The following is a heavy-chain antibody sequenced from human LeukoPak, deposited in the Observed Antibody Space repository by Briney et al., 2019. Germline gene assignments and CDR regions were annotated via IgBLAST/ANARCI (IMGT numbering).Heavy chain of an antibody. CDR3: ARLTKGYCSGGSCYSGPRFDY. CDR2: IYTSGSTLIYTSGST. CDR1: GGSVSSGVYY. V-gene: IGHV4-61*02. J-gene: IGHJ4*02. D-gene: IGHD2-15*01. Sequence: SETLSLTCTVSGGSVSSGVYYWSWIRQPAGKGLEWIGLIYTSGSTLIYTSGSTHYNPSLKSRVTISVDTSKNQFSLELTSVTATDTAVCYCARLTKGYCSGGSCYSGPRFDYWGQGTLVTVSS.